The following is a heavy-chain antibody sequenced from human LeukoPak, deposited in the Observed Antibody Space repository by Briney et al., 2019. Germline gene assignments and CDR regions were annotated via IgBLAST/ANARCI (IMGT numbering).Heavy chain of an antibody. CDR3: AKVTMVRGVTQSGDY. V-gene: IGHV3-30*18. CDR1: GFTFSSYG. Sequence: PGRSLRLSCAASGFTFSSYGMHWVRQAPGKGLEWVAVISYDGSNKHYADSVKGRFTISRDNSKNTLYLQMNSLRAEDTAVYYCAKVTMVRGVTQSGDYWGQGTLVTVSS. CDR2: ISYDGSNK. J-gene: IGHJ4*02. D-gene: IGHD3-10*01.